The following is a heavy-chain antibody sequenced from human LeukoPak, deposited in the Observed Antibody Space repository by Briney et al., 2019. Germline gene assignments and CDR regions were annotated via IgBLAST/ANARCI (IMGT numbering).Heavy chain of an antibody. J-gene: IGHJ3*02. Sequence: PGGSLRLSCAASGFTFSSYGMSWVRQAPGKGLEWVSAISATGGTTYYADSVKGRFTISGDNAKNSLYLQMNSLRAEDTALYYCAKRTWEPTDAFDIWGQGTMVTVSS. D-gene: IGHD1-26*01. CDR3: AKRTWEPTDAFDI. CDR1: GFTFSSYG. V-gene: IGHV3-23*01. CDR2: ISATGGTT.